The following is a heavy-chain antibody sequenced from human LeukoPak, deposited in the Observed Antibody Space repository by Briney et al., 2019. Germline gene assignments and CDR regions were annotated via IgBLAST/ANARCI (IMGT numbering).Heavy chain of an antibody. CDR3: ARMGSGSYYYYYYMDV. Sequence: SETLSLTCAVYGGSFSGYYWSWIRQPPGKGLEWIGEINHSGSTNYNPSLKSRVTISVDTSKNQFSLKLSSVTAADTAVYYCARMGSGSYYYYYYMDVWGKGTTVTVSS. D-gene: IGHD3-10*01. CDR1: GGSFSGYY. J-gene: IGHJ6*03. CDR2: INHSGST. V-gene: IGHV4-34*01.